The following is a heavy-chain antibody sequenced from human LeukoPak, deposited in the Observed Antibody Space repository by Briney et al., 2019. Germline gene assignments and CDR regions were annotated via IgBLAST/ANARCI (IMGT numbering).Heavy chain of an antibody. D-gene: IGHD3-10*01. Sequence: PSETLSLTCTVSGYSISSGYYWSWIRPPPGKGLEWIGEINHSGSTNYNPSLKSRVPISVDTSKNQFSLKLSSVTAADTAVYYCARVHTPEYYYGSGSSNRYYYYYYMDVWGKGTTVTVSS. CDR1: GYSISSGYY. V-gene: IGHV4-38-2*02. CDR3: ARVHTPEYYYGSGSSNRYYYYYYMDV. CDR2: INHSGST. J-gene: IGHJ6*03.